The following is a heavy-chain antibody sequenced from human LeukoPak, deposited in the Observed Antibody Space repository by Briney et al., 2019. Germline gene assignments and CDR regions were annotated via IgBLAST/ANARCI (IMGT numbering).Heavy chain of an antibody. CDR3: ARYYGGNSESDY. CDR1: GYTFTGYY. V-gene: IGHV1-2*02. J-gene: IGHJ4*02. Sequence: ASVKVSCKASGYTFTGYYMHWVRQAPGQGLEWMGWINPNSGGTSYAQKFQGRVTMTRDTSISTAYMELSRLRSDDTAVYYCARYYGGNSESDYWGQGTLVTVSS. D-gene: IGHD4-23*01. CDR2: INPNSGGT.